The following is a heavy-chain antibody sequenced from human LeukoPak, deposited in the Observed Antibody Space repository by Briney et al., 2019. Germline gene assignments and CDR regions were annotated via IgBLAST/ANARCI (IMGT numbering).Heavy chain of an antibody. Sequence: GASVKVSCKASGGTFSSYAISWVRQAPGQGLEWMGGIIPIFGTANYAQKFQGRVTMTRDTSTSTVYMELSSLRSEDTAVYYCVRQIVGATFGFDYWGQGTLVTVSS. CDR3: VRQIVGATFGFDY. CDR1: GGTFSSYA. V-gene: IGHV1-69*05. J-gene: IGHJ4*02. D-gene: IGHD1-26*01. CDR2: IIPIFGTA.